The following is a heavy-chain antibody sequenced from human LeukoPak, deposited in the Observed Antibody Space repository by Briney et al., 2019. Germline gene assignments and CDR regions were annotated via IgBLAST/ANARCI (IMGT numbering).Heavy chain of an antibody. D-gene: IGHD1-26*01. CDR1: GFTFSNYA. CDR2: ISGSGGST. J-gene: IGHJ4*02. V-gene: IGHV3-23*01. Sequence: LTGGSLRLSCVASGFTFSNYAMNWVRQAPGRGLEWVSAISGSGGSTYYADSVKGRFTISRDNSKNTLYLQMNSLRAEDTAVYYCAKDLAGSGSYSFDYWGQGTLVTVSS. CDR3: AKDLAGSGSYSFDY.